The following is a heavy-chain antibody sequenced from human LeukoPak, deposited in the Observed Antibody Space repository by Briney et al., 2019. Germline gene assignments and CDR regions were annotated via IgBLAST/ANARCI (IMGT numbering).Heavy chain of an antibody. J-gene: IGHJ5*02. D-gene: IGHD3-10*01. CDR3: ARDRGVVRGVTNNWFDP. CDR2: INAGNGNT. Sequence: ASVKFSCKASGYTFTSYAMHWVRQAPGQRLEWMGWINAGNGNTKYSQKFQGRVTITRDTSASTAYMELSSLRSEDTAVYYCARDRGVVRGVTNNWFDPWGQGTLVTVSS. CDR1: GYTFTSYA. V-gene: IGHV1-3*01.